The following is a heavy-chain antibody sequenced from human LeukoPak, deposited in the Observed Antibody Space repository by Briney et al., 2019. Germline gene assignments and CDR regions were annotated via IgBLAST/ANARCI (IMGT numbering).Heavy chain of an antibody. CDR3: ATSEAASCF. CDR1: GFTLSSYA. V-gene: IGHV3-23*01. Sequence: GGSLRLSCAASGFTLSSYAMSWVRQAPGKGLGWVSAISGGGGSTYYADSVKGRFTISRDNSKNTLYLQMNSLRAEDTAVYYCATSEAASCFWGQGTLVTVSS. CDR2: ISGGGGST. D-gene: IGHD6-25*01. J-gene: IGHJ4*02.